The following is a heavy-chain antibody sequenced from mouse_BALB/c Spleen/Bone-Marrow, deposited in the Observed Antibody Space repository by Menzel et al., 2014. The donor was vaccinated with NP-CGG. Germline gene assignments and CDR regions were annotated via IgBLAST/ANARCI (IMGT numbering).Heavy chain of an antibody. CDR3: ARGPDGYGFAH. CDR1: GFSLSTSGMG. D-gene: IGHD2-2*01. Sequence: QVTLKVSGPGILQPSQTLSLTCSFSGFSLSTSGMGVSWIRQPSGKGLEWLAHIYWDDDKRYNPTLKSRLTISKDTSSNQVFLKITSVDTADTATYFCARGPDGYGFAHWGQGTLVTVSA. J-gene: IGHJ3*01. V-gene: IGHV8-12*01. CDR2: IYWDDDK.